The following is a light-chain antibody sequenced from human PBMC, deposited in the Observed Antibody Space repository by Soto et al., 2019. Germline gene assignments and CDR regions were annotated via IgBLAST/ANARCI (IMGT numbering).Light chain of an antibody. J-gene: IGLJ1*01. Sequence: QSALTQPASVSGSPGQSITISCTGTSSDVGRYNLVSWYQQLPGKAPKLMIYEGNKRPSGVSNRFSGSKSGNTASLTISGLQAEDEADYYCCSYAGRSTYVFGTGTKLTVL. CDR1: SSDVGRYNL. CDR2: EGN. V-gene: IGLV2-23*01. CDR3: CSYAGRSTYV.